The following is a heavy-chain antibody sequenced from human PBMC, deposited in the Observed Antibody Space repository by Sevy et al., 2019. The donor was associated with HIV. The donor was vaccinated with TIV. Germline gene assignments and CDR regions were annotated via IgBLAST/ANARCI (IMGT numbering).Heavy chain of an antibody. J-gene: IGHJ4*02. CDR1: GFTFRNYD. V-gene: IGHV3-30*02. CDR3: AKDAPSRFDY. CDR2: IRYDGSNK. Sequence: GGSLRLSCAASGFTFRNYDMHWVRQAPGKGLEWISFIRYDGSNKSYAESVKGRFTISRDNSKNTLDLHMNSLRPEDTAVYFCAKDAPSRFDYWGQGALVTVSS.